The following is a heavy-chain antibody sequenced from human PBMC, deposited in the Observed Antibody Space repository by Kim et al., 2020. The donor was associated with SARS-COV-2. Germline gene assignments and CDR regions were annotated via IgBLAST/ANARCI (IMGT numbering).Heavy chain of an antibody. CDR3: SSHRFKTYYDSSGYYRVNY. Sequence: GGSLRLSCTASGFTFGDYAMSWVRQAPGKGLEWVGFIRSKTYGGTAEYAASVKGRLTISRDDSKSIAYLQMNSLKTEDTAVYYCSSHRFKTYYDSSGYYRVNYWGQGALVIVSS. CDR1: GFTFGDYA. D-gene: IGHD3-22*01. J-gene: IGHJ4*02. V-gene: IGHV3-49*04. CDR2: IRSKTYGGTA.